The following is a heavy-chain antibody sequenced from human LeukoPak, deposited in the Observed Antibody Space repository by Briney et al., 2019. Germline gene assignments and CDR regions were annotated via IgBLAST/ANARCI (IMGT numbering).Heavy chain of an antibody. J-gene: IGHJ4*02. D-gene: IGHD4-17*01. V-gene: IGHV3-21*01. CDR2: ISSSSSYI. CDR1: GFTFSSYS. CDR3: AKDGDGDYPAY. Sequence: GGSLRLSCAASGFTFSSYSMNWVRQAPGKGLEWVSSISSSSSYIYYADSVRGRFTISRDNAKNSLYLQMNSLRAEDTAVYYCAKDGDGDYPAYWGQGTLVTVSS.